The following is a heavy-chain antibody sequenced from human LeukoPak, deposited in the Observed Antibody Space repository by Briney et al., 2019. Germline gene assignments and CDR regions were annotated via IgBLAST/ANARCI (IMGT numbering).Heavy chain of an antibody. Sequence: SETLSLTCTVSGGSISSYYWSWIRQPAGKGLEWIGRIYTSGSTNYNPSLKSRVTMSVDMSKNQFSLKLSSVTAADTAVYYCAREKGVYCSSTSCYGRLFDYWGQGTLVTVSS. CDR2: IYTSGST. J-gene: IGHJ4*02. D-gene: IGHD2-2*01. CDR3: AREKGVYCSSTSCYGRLFDY. CDR1: GGSISSYY. V-gene: IGHV4-4*07.